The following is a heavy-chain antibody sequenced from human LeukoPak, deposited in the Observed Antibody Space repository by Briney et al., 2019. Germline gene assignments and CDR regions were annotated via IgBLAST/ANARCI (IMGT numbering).Heavy chain of an antibody. D-gene: IGHD3-10*01. Sequence: PSETLSLTCTVSGGSISSYYWSWIRQPAGKGLEWIGRIYTSGSTNYNPSLKSRVTMSVDTSKNQFSLKLSSVTAADTAVYYCARGTTPPWFGELYYFDYWGQGTLVTVSS. V-gene: IGHV4-4*07. CDR3: ARGTTPPWFGELYYFDY. CDR1: GGSISSYY. J-gene: IGHJ4*02. CDR2: IYTSGST.